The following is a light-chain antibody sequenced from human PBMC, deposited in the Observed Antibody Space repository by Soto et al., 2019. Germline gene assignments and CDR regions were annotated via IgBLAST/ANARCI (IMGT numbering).Light chain of an antibody. V-gene: IGKV1-5*01. CDR1: QTITTW. J-gene: IGKJ3*01. CDR3: QQYNNYLLT. CDR2: DAS. Sequence: DIQMTQSPSTLSASVGDRVTITCRASQTITTWLAWYQQKPGKAPKLLIYDASTLENGVPSRFSGGGFGTEFSLTIRSLQPDDSATYYCQQYNNYLLTFGPGTKVDIK.